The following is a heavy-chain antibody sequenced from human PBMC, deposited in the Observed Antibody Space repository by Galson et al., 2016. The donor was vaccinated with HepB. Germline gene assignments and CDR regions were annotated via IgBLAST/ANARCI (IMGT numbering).Heavy chain of an antibody. CDR1: GFTFSSYT. J-gene: IGHJ6*02. CDR3: ARDDLESNYFYYHGMDV. D-gene: IGHD1-1*01. V-gene: IGHV3-30*04. Sequence: SLRLSCAASGFTFSSYTMHWVRQAPGKGLEWVAVISYGGRDECYADSVKGRSTISRDNSKNTLYLQMDSLRAEDTAVYYCARDDLESNYFYYHGMDVWGQGTTVTVSS. CDR2: ISYGGRDE.